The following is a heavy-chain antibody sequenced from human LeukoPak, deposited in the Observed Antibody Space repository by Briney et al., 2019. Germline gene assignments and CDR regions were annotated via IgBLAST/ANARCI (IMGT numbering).Heavy chain of an antibody. V-gene: IGHV3-9*01. D-gene: IGHD2-2*01. Sequence: PGGALMLSSAAYGLTLDYYASHWVRQAPGKGLEWDSGISWNSVSIGYADSVTGPITVSRDNAKNSLYLQMYRQRDEDTALCYCAKAYCSSTSCSGNYWGQGTLVTVSS. CDR1: GLTLDYYA. J-gene: IGHJ4*02. CDR2: ISWNSVSI. CDR3: AKAYCSSTSCSGNY.